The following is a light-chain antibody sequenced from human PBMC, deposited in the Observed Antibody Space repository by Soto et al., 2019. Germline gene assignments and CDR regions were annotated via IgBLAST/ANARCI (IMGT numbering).Light chain of an antibody. CDR1: QTVSSSY. CDR3: QQYASSPRS. V-gene: IGKV3-20*01. J-gene: IGKJ3*01. CDR2: GAS. Sequence: EIVLTQSPGTLSLSPGERATLSCRASQTVSSSYLAWYQQKPGQAPRLLIYGASSRATGIPDRFSGSGSGTDFPLTISRLEPEDFAVYYCQQYASSPRSFGPGTKLDIK.